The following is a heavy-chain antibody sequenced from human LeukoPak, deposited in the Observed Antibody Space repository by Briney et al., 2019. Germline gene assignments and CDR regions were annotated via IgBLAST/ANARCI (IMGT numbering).Heavy chain of an antibody. J-gene: IGHJ6*03. V-gene: IGHV3-23*01. D-gene: IGHD3-3*01. Sequence: GGSLRLSCAASGCTFSSYAMSWVRQAPGKGLEWVSAISGSGGSTYYADSVKGRFTISRENSKNTLYLQMNSLRAEDTAVYYCAKGNDFWSGYHYYYYMDVWGKGTTVTVSS. CDR3: AKGNDFWSGYHYYYYMDV. CDR1: GCTFSSYA. CDR2: ISGSGGST.